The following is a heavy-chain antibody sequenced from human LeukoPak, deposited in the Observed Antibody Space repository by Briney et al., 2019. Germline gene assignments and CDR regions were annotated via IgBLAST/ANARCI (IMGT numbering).Heavy chain of an antibody. CDR3: AKDREPITGTTGGASDI. CDR2: ISGSGGST. J-gene: IGHJ3*02. D-gene: IGHD1-7*01. Sequence: GGSLRLSCAASGFTFSNYGMHWVRQAPGKGLEWVSAISGSGGSTYYADSVKGRFTISRDNSKNTLYLQMNSLRAEDTAVYYCAKDREPITGTTGGASDIWGQGTMVTVSS. CDR1: GFTFSNYG. V-gene: IGHV3-23*01.